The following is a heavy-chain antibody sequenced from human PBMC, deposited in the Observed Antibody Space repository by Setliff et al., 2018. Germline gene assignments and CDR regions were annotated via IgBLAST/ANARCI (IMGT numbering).Heavy chain of an antibody. CDR3: ASCRYQVPYDY. D-gene: IGHD2-2*01. CDR1: GGSINSYY. CDR2: ISDRGST. V-gene: IGHV4-59*08. J-gene: IGHJ4*02. Sequence: SETLSLTCTVSGGSINSYYWSWIRQPPGKGLEWIAYISDRGSTNYNPSLKSRVTISLDTSKNQFSLKLSSVTAADTAVYYCASCRYQVPYDYWGQGILVTVSS.